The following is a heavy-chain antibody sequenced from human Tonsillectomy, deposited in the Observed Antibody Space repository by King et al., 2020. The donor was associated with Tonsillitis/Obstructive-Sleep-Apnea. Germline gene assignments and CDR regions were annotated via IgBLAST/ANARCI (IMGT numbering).Heavy chain of an antibody. CDR1: GDTFSSHA. D-gene: IGHD5-24*01. V-gene: IGHV1-69*10. J-gene: IGHJ6*02. CDR3: AHSREGYNHYLYYGMDV. CDR2: IIYNLGIA. Sequence: VQLVESGAEVKKPGSSVKVSCKASGDTFSSHAITWVRQAPGQGLEWMGGIIYNLGIANYAHKFQGRVTITADKYTSTTYMEVSRLRSEDTAVYYCAHSREGYNHYLYYGMDVWGQGTTVTVS.